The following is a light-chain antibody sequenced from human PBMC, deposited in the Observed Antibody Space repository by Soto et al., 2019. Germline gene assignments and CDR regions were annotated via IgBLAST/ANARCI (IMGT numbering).Light chain of an antibody. CDR1: QSVLYRSNNKNY. V-gene: IGKV4-1*01. Sequence: DIVMTQSPDSLAVSLGERATINCKSSQSVLYRSNNKNYLAWYQQKPGQPPKLLIYWASTRESGVPDRFSGSGSGTDFTLTISSLQAEDVAVYYCQQYYSTPHSFGGGTKVEMK. J-gene: IGKJ4*01. CDR3: QQYYSTPHS. CDR2: WAS.